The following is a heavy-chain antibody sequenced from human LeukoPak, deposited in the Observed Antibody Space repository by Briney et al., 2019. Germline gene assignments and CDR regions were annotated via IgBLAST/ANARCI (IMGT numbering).Heavy chain of an antibody. D-gene: IGHD3-9*01. CDR3: ARERGDDILTGYRTHFDY. V-gene: IGHV1-69*01. J-gene: IGHJ4*02. Sequence: SVNVSCKASGGTFSIYAISWVRQAPGQGLEWMGGIIPIFGTANYAQKFQGRVTITADESTSTAYMELSSLRSEDTAVYYCARERGDDILTGYRTHFDYWGQGTLVTVSS. CDR1: GGTFSIYA. CDR2: IIPIFGTA.